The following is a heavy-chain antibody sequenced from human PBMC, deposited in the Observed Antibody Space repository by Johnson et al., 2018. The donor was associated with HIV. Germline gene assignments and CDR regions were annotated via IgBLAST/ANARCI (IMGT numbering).Heavy chain of an antibody. D-gene: IGHD3-10*01. Sequence: VQLVESGGGVVRPGGSLRLSCAASGFTVSSNYMSWVRQAPGKGLEWVSVIYSGGSTYYADSVKGRFTISRDNSKNTLYLQMDSLRAEDTAVYYCAKEGITMEVDIWGQGTTVTVSS. V-gene: IGHV3-66*01. CDR2: IYSGGST. CDR1: GFTVSSNY. J-gene: IGHJ3*02. CDR3: AKEGITMEVDI.